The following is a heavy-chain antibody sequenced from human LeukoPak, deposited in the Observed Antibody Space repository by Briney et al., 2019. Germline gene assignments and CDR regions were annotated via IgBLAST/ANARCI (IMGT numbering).Heavy chain of an antibody. CDR1: GFTFSSYA. Sequence: GRSLRLSCAASGFTFSSYAMPWVRQAPGKGLEWVAVISYDGSNKYYADSVKGRFTISRDNSKNTLYLQMNSLRAEDTAVYYCARDSSRYSSSWCLSYWGQGTLVTVSS. V-gene: IGHV3-30*04. CDR3: ARDSSRYSSSWCLSY. J-gene: IGHJ4*02. CDR2: ISYDGSNK. D-gene: IGHD6-13*01.